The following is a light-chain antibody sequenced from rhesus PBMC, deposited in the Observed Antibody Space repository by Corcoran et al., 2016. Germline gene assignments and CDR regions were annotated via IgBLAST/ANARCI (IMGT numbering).Light chain of an antibody. Sequence: DIQMTQSPSSLSASVGDRVTITCRASQSLSGRLAWYQQKPGKAPKLLIYKASTFQSGVPLRFSGSGSGTDFTLTINNLQAEDLATYYCQQYYTSPWTFGQGTKVEIK. CDR2: KAS. V-gene: IGKV1-22*01. CDR1: QSLSGR. CDR3: QQYYTSPWT. J-gene: IGKJ1*01.